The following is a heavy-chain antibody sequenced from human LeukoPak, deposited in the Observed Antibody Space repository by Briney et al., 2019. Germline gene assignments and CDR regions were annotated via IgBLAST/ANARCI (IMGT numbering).Heavy chain of an antibody. V-gene: IGHV4-59*08. CDR1: GGSISSYY. J-gene: IGHJ5*02. Sequence: PSETLSLTCTVSGGSISSYYWSWIRQPPGKGLEWIGYIYYSGSTNYNPSLKSRVTISVDTSKNQFSLKLSSVTAADTAVYYCATLTYGSGSYYNPWGQGTLVTVYS. CDR2: IYYSGST. D-gene: IGHD3-10*01. CDR3: ATLTYGSGSYYNP.